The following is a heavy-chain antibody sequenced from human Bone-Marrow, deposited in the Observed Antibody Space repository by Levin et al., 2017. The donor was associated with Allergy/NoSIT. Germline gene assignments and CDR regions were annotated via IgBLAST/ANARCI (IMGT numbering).Heavy chain of an antibody. Sequence: PGGSLRLSCKASGYTFTSYGISWVRQAPGQGLEWMGWISAYNGNTNYAQKLQGRVTMTTDTSTSTAYMELRSLRSDDTAVYYCARILGGSSAVAFDYWGQGTLVTVSS. D-gene: IGHD6-6*01. V-gene: IGHV1-18*01. J-gene: IGHJ4*02. CDR2: ISAYNGNT. CDR3: ARILGGSSAVAFDY. CDR1: GYTFTSYG.